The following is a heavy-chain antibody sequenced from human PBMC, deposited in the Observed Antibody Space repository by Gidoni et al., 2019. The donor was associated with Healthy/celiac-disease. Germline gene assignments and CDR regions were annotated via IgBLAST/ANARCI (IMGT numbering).Heavy chain of an antibody. CDR1: GFPFSSYA. D-gene: IGHD6-19*01. J-gene: IGHJ4*02. CDR3: AKVMEQWLEFDY. CDR2: ISGSGGST. V-gene: IGHV3-23*01. Sequence: EVQLLESGGGLVQPGGSLRLSCAASGFPFSSYAMSWVRQAPGKELEWVSAISGSGGSTYYADSVKGRFTISRDNSKNTLYLQMNSLRAEDTAVYYCAKVMEQWLEFDYWGQGTLVTVSS.